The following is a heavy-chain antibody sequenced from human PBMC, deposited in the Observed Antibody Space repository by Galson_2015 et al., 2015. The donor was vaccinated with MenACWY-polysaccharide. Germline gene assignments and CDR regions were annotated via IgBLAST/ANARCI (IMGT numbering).Heavy chain of an antibody. D-gene: IGHD4-11*01. CDR2: IWYDGSEY. V-gene: IGHV3-33*01. CDR1: GYRFSSYG. Sequence: SLRLSCAASGYRFSSYGIHWVRQAPGRGLEWVAVIWYDGSEYYYGDSVEGRFTISRDNSKNMAYLQMNSLRAEDTALYYCARLQSKYLDVWGKGTTATVSS. CDR3: ARLQSKYLDV. J-gene: IGHJ6*04.